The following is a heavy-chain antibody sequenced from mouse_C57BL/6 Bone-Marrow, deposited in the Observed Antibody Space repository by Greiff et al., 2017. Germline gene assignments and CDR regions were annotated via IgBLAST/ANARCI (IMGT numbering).Heavy chain of an antibody. CDR2: IYPGSGNT. D-gene: IGHD1-1*01. CDR3: ARSDCGSSFYAMGY. Sequence: QVQLQQSGAELVRPGASVKLSCKASGYTFTDYYINWVKQRPGQGLEWIARIYPGSGNTYYNEKFKGKATLTAEKSSSTAYMQLSSLTSEDSAVYFCARSDCGSSFYAMGYWGQGTSVTVSS. J-gene: IGHJ4*01. CDR1: GYTFTDYY. V-gene: IGHV1-76*01.